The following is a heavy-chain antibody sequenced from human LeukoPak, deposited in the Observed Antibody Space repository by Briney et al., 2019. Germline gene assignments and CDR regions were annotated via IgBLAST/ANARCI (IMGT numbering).Heavy chain of an antibody. Sequence: SEALSLTCTVSGGSISSYYWSWIRQPPGKGLEWIGYIYYSGSTNYNPSLKSRVTISVDTSKNQFSLKLSSVTAAGTAVYYCARKFGVSSSWYPYWGQGTLVTVSS. D-gene: IGHD6-13*01. CDR3: ARKFGVSSSWYPY. CDR2: IYYSGST. J-gene: IGHJ4*02. CDR1: GGSISSYY. V-gene: IGHV4-59*01.